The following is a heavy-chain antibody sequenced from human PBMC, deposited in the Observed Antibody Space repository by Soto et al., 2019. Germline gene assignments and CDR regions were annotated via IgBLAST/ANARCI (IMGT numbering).Heavy chain of an antibody. V-gene: IGHV3-23*01. CDR2: ISGSGGST. CDR1: GFTFSNYA. D-gene: IGHD6-13*01. J-gene: IGHJ4*02. CDR3: AKDQGSSWYEIDY. Sequence: RGSLRLSCAASGFTFSNYAVTWVRQAPGKGLEWVSTISGSGGSTYYADSVKGRFTISRDNSKNTLYLQMNSLRAEDTAVYYCAKDQGSSWYEIDYWGQGTLVTV.